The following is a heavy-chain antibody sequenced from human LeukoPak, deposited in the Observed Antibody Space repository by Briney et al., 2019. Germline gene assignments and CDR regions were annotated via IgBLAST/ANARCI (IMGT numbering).Heavy chain of an antibody. D-gene: IGHD5-12*01. CDR1: GGSISSSSYY. V-gene: IGHV4-39*01. CDR2: IYYSGNT. Sequence: SETLSLTCTVSGGSISSSSYYWGXXXXXXXXXXXXXGSIYYSGNTYYNPSLKSRVTISVDTSKNQFSLKLNSVTAADTAVYYCARQYNSGYGLPFDYWGQGTLVTVSS. J-gene: IGHJ4*02. CDR3: ARQYNSGYGLPFDY.